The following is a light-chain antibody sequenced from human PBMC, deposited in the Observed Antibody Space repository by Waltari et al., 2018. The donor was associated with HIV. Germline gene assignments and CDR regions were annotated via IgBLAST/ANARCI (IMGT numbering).Light chain of an antibody. V-gene: IGKV4-1*01. Sequence: DIVMTQSPDSLAVSLGERATINCKSSQIVLHSSNNENFLGWYKQKPGQPPKLLIYWASTRESGVPDRFSGSGSGTDFTLTISSLQAEDVAVYYCQQYYTTPYTFGQGTKLEIK. CDR2: WAS. J-gene: IGKJ2*01. CDR1: QIVLHSSNNENF. CDR3: QQYYTTPYT.